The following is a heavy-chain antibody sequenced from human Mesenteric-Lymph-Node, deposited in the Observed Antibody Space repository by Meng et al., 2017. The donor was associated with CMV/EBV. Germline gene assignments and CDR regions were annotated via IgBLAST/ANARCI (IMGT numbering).Heavy chain of an antibody. Sequence: LTCTVSGGSISSGGYYWSWIRQHPGKGLEWIGYIYYSGSTYYNPSLKSRVTISVDTSKNQFSLKLSSVTAADTAVYYCASLRSGGSDYWGQGTLVTVSS. CDR2: IYYSGST. J-gene: IGHJ4*02. D-gene: IGHD2-15*01. V-gene: IGHV4-31*03. CDR3: ASLRSGGSDY. CDR1: GGSISSGGYY.